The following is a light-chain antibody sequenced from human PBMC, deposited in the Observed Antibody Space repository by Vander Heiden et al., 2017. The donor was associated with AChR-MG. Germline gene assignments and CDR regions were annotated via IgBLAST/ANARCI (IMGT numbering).Light chain of an antibody. CDR3: QQDYSTHF. V-gene: IGKV4-1*01. CDR1: QSVLYSSNNKNY. CDR2: WAS. Sequence: DIVMTQSPDSLAVSLGERATINCKSSQSVLYSSNNKNYLAWYQQKPGQPPKLLIYWASTRESGVPDRFSGSGSGTDFTLTISSLQAEDVAVYYWQQDYSTHFFGHGTKVDIK. J-gene: IGKJ3*01.